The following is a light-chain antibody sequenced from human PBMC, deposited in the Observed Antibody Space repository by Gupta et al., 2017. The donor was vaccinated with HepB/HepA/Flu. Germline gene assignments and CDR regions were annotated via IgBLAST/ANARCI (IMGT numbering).Light chain of an antibody. CDR3: RSYTTSTNPVI. V-gene: IGLV2-18*03. CDR2: DVS. Sequence: QSALTQPPSVSGSPGQSVTISCTGPNSDVGSYNRVSWYQQPPDAAPKLLIYDVSNRTSVVPDRFSGSKSVTTASMTTTGLQAEDEADYYCRSYTTSTNPVIFGGGTKLTVL. CDR1: NSDVGSYNR. J-gene: IGLJ2*01.